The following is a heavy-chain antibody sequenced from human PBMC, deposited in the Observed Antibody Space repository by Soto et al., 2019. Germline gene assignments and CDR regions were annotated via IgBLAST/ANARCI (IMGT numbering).Heavy chain of an antibody. CDR2: IYHSGST. CDR3: ARTVLGPDILADQFVDYYYYMDV. CDR1: GGSFSGYY. Sequence: PSETLSLTCAVYGGSFSGYYWSWIRQPPGKGLEWIGYIYHSGSTSYDPSLRRRVIMSVDTSKRQFSLQLKSVTAADTAIYYCARTVLGPDILADQFVDYYYYMDVWGQGTTVTVSS. V-gene: IGHV4-34*01. D-gene: IGHD3-9*01. J-gene: IGHJ6*03.